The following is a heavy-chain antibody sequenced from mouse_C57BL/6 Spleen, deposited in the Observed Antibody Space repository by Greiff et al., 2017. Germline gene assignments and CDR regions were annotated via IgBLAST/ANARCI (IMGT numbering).Heavy chain of an antibody. J-gene: IGHJ2*01. Sequence: EVQLQQSGPELVKPGASVKISCTASGYTFTDYYMNWVKQSHGKSLEWIGDINPNNGGTSYNQKFKGKVTLTVDKSSSTAYMELRRLTSEDSSVYYCARESSGYGYFDYWGQGTTLTVSS. CDR2: INPNNGGT. V-gene: IGHV1-26*01. D-gene: IGHD3-2*02. CDR3: ARESSGYGYFDY. CDR1: GYTFTDYY.